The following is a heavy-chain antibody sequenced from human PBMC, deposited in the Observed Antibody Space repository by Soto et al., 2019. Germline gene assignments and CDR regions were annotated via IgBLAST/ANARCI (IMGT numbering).Heavy chain of an antibody. V-gene: IGHV1-18*01. CDR1: GYTFTSYG. J-gene: IGHJ3*02. D-gene: IGHD3-22*01. CDR3: ARDTGAYYDSSGYYYVKQQSDAFDI. CDR2: ISAYNGNT. Sequence: GASVKVSCKASGYTFTSYGISWVRQAPGQGLEWMGWISAYNGNTNYAQKLQGRVTMTTDTSTSTAYMELRSLRSDDTAVYYCARDTGAYYDSSGYYYVKQQSDAFDIWGQGTMVTVSS.